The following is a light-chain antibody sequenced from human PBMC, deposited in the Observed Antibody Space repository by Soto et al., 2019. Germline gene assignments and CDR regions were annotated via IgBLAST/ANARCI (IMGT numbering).Light chain of an antibody. CDR3: VKDLNYNLT. J-gene: IGKJ4*01. V-gene: IGKV1-6*01. CDR1: RGVRID. Sequence: IQRTHSPSSLSASVGDTFTIICRASRGVRIDVAWYQQMPGSVPKVLIYGAFNLYTGVPSRFSGSGYGSDLSLTISSMQPEDYETYSCVKDLNYNLTFGGGNKVDIK. CDR2: GAF.